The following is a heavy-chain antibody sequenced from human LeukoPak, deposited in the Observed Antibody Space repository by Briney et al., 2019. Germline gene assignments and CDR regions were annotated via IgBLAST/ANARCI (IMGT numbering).Heavy chain of an antibody. CDR3: ARHRVGAVDY. J-gene: IGHJ4*02. D-gene: IGHD1-26*01. V-gene: IGHV1-2*02. CDR1: VYTLTGYY. CDR2: INPNSGDT. Sequence: ASVKVSCKASVYTLTGYYMHWVRPAHGQALEWMGWINPNSGDTNYAQKFQGRVTMTRDTSISTAYMELSRLRSDDTAVYYCARHRVGAVDYWGQGTLVTVSS.